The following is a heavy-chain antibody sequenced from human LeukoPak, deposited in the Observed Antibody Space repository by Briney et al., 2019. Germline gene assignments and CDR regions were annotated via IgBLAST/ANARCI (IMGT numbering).Heavy chain of an antibody. Sequence: SETLSLTCTVSGGSISSYYWSWIRQPPGKGLEWIGEINHSGSTNYNPSLKSRVTISVDTSKNQFSLKLSSVTAADTAVYYCAVGARAFDIWGQGTMVTVSS. CDR1: GGSISSYY. CDR3: AVGARAFDI. V-gene: IGHV4-34*01. D-gene: IGHD3-16*01. CDR2: INHSGST. J-gene: IGHJ3*02.